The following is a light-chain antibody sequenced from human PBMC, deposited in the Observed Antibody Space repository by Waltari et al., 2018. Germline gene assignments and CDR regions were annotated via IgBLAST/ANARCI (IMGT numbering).Light chain of an antibody. CDR3: SSSTSSTTRV. J-gene: IGLJ3*02. V-gene: IGLV2-14*03. Sequence: QSALTQPASMSASPGQSITISCTGTSSDVGAYNYVSWYQQHPGKTPKLIIYDVRIRPSGVANRCSGSKSGNTASLTISGLQADDEADYYCSSSTSSTTRVFGGGTRLTVL. CDR2: DVR. CDR1: SSDVGAYNY.